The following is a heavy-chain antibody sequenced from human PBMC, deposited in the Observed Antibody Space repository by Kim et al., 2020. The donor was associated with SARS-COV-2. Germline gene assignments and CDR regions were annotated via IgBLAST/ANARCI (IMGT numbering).Heavy chain of an antibody. J-gene: IGHJ4*02. CDR2: IWYDGSNK. CDR3: ARGGWGGYSGYDYAFDY. Sequence: GGSLRLSCAASGFTFSSYGMHWVRQAPGKGLEWVAVIWYDGSNKYYADSVKGRFTISRDNSKNTLYLQMNSLRAEDTAVYYCARGGWGGYSGYDYAFDYWGQGTLVTVSS. D-gene: IGHD5-12*01. CDR1: GFTFSSYG. V-gene: IGHV3-33*01.